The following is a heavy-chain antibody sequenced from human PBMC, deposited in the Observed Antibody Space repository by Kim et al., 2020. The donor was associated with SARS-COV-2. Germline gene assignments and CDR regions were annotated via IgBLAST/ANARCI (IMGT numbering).Heavy chain of an antibody. J-gene: IGHJ4*02. Sequence: SETLSLICTVSGGSFSSYRWSWIRQSAGKGLEWIGRIHASGSPNYNPSLKSRLTMSVDASQHQMSLKLSSVTAADTAMYYCARQVAGTDRRFDYWGQGILVTVSS. V-gene: IGHV4-4*07. CDR1: GGSFSSYR. CDR3: ARQVAGTDRRFDY. CDR2: IHASGSP. D-gene: IGHD6-19*01.